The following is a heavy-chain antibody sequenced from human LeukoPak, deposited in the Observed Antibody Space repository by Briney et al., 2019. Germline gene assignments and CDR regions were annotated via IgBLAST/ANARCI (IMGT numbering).Heavy chain of an antibody. CDR3: ARDSYYDSSGYCHDSY. CDR2: IYSGGST. V-gene: IGHV3-66*01. CDR1: GFTVSSNY. D-gene: IGHD3-22*01. Sequence: GGSLRLSCAASGFTVSSNYMSWVRQAPGKGLEWVSVIYSGGSTYYADSVKGRFTISRDNSKNTLYLQMNSLRAEDTAVYYCARDSYYDSSGYCHDSYWGQGTLVTVSS. J-gene: IGHJ4*02.